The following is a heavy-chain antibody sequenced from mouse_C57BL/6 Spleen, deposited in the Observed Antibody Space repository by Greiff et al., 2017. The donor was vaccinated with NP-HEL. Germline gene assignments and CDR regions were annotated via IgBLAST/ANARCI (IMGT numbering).Heavy chain of an antibody. CDR2: IYPGSGST. CDR1: GYTFTSYW. J-gene: IGHJ4*01. D-gene: IGHD1-1*02. CDR3: ARWGSYVDYYAMDY. Sequence: VQLQQPGAELVKPGASVKMSCKASGYTFTSYWITWVKQRPGQGLEWIGDIYPGSGSTNYNEKFKSKATLTVDTSSSTAYMQLSSLTSEDSAVXYCARWGSYVDYYAMDYWGQGTSVTVSS. V-gene: IGHV1-55*01.